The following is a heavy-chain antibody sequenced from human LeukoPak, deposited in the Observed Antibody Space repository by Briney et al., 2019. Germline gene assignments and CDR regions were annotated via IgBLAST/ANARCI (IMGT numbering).Heavy chain of an antibody. Sequence: GGSLRLSCAASEFAFSSYWMSWVRQAPGKGLEWVSSISSSSSYIYYADSVKGRFTISRDNAKNSLYLQMNSVRAEDTAVYYCARGSSPWGTFDIWGQGTMVTVSS. CDR1: EFAFSSYW. D-gene: IGHD6-13*01. CDR3: ARGSSPWGTFDI. V-gene: IGHV3-21*01. J-gene: IGHJ3*02. CDR2: ISSSSSYI.